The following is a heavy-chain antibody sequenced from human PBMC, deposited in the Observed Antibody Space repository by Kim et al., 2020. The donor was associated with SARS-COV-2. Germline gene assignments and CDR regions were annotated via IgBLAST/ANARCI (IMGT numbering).Heavy chain of an antibody. J-gene: IGHJ4*02. CDR1: GFSLSTSGVG. CDR3: AHSKESKGELDYPSPGFDY. D-gene: IGHD1-26*01. CDR2: IYWDDDK. Sequence: SGPTLVNPPPTLTLTCTFSGFSLSTSGVGVGWIRQPPGKALEWLALIYWDDDKRYSPSLKSRLTITKDTSKNQVVLTMTNMDPVDTATYYCAHSKESKGELDYPSPGFDYWGQGTLVTVSS. V-gene: IGHV2-5*02.